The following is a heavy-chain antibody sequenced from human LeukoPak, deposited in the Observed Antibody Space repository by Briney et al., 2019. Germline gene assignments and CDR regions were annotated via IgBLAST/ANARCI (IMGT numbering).Heavy chain of an antibody. CDR1: GYSFTSYW. Sequence: GESLKISCKGSGYSFTSYWIGWVRRMPGKGVEGMGIIYPGYSDTRYSPSFQGQVTISADKSISTAYLQWSSLKASDTAMYYCAKYYYDSSGYQYYLDYWGQGTLVTVSS. V-gene: IGHV5-51*01. CDR3: AKYYYDSSGYQYYLDY. CDR2: IYPGYSDT. D-gene: IGHD3-22*01. J-gene: IGHJ4*02.